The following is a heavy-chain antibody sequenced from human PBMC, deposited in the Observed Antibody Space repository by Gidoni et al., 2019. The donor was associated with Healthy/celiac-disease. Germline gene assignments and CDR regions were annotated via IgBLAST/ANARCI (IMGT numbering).Heavy chain of an antibody. D-gene: IGHD6-19*01. CDR2: IIPIFGTA. CDR1: GGTFSSSA. Sequence: QVQLVQSGAEVKKPGSSVKVSCKASGGTFSSSALSWVRQAPGQGLEWMGGIIPIFGTANYAQKFQGRVTITADKSTSTAYMELSSLRSEDTAVYYCARGRSSGVHPARGEKPHPYYYYYMDVWGKGTTVTVSS. CDR3: ARGRSSGVHPARGEKPHPYYYYYMDV. V-gene: IGHV1-69*06. J-gene: IGHJ6*03.